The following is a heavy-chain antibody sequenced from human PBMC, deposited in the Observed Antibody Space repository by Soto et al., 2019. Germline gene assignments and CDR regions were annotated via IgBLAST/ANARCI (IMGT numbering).Heavy chain of an antibody. CDR1: GDSVSSNSAA. V-gene: IGHV6-1*01. CDR3: ARGVSSSWYGDYYYYGMDV. J-gene: IGHJ6*02. Sequence: SQTLSLTCAISGDSVSSNSAAWNWIRQSPSRGLEWLGRTYYRSKWYNDYAVSVKSRITINPDTSKNQFSLQLNSVTPEDTAVYYCARGVSSSWYGDYYYYGMDVWGQGTTVTVS. CDR2: TYYRSKWYN. D-gene: IGHD6-13*01.